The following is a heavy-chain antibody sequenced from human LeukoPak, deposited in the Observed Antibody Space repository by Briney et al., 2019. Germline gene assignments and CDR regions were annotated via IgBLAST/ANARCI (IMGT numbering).Heavy chain of an antibody. CDR3: ARNPTLQLWLPEARFDP. Sequence: ASVKVSCKASGYILSSYNMHWVRQAPGQGLEWLGIINPSGGDTKYAQKFQGRVTLTRDKSTSTVYMELSSLTSDDTAVYYCARNPTLQLWLPEARFDPWGQGTLVTVSS. D-gene: IGHD5-18*01. J-gene: IGHJ5*02. V-gene: IGHV1-46*01. CDR2: INPSGGDT. CDR1: GYILSSYN.